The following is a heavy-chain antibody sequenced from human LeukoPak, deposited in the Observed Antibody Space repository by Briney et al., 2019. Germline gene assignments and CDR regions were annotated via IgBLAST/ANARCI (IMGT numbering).Heavy chain of an antibody. D-gene: IGHD2-2*02. Sequence: ASVKVSCKASGYTFTSYDINWVRQATGQGLEWMGWMNPNSGNTGYAQKFQGRVTITRNTSISTAYMELSSLRSEDTAVYYCARRQPSAGYCSSTSCYTGWFDPWGQGTLVTVSS. V-gene: IGHV1-8*03. J-gene: IGHJ5*02. CDR1: GYTFTSYD. CDR3: ARRQPSAGYCSSTSCYTGWFDP. CDR2: MNPNSGNT.